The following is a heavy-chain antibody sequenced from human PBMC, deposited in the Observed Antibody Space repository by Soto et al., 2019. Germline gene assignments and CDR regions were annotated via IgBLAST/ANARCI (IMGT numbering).Heavy chain of an antibody. V-gene: IGHV4-39*01. CDR3: ARPPTANLDAFDI. CDR1: GGSISSSSYY. CDR2: IFYTGIT. J-gene: IGHJ3*02. D-gene: IGHD7-27*01. Sequence: QLLESGPGLVKPSETLSLTCAVSGGSISSSSYYWGWIRQPPGKGLEWIGSIFYTGITYYNPSLKSRLTISVDTSKNQFSLKLSSVTAADTAVYYCARPPTANLDAFDIWGQGTTVTVSS.